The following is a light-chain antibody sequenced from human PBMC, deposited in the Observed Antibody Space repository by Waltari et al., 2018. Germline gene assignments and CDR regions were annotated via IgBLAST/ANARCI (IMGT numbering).Light chain of an antibody. Sequence: DLVMPQSPLSLPVTPGEPASISCRSSQSLLHSNGYNYLDWYLQKPGQSTQRLIYLGSNRGAGVPDRFSGSGSGTDFTLKISRVEAEDVGVYYCMQALQTPLTFGGGTKVEIK. V-gene: IGKV2-28*01. CDR1: QSLLHSNGYNY. CDR3: MQALQTPLT. CDR2: LGS. J-gene: IGKJ4*01.